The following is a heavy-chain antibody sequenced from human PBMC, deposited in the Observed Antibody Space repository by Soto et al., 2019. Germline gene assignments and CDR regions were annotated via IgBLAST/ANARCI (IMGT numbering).Heavy chain of an antibody. CDR1: GFTFSSYG. CDR3: AKDFSSGRTTNPRYFDY. J-gene: IGHJ4*02. D-gene: IGHD3-22*01. Sequence: GGSLRLSCAASGFTFSSYGMHWVRQAPGKGLEWVAVISYDGSNKYYADSVKGRFTISRDNSKNRLYRQMNSLRAEDTAVYYCAKDFSSGRTTNPRYFDYWGQGTLVTVSS. CDR2: ISYDGSNK. V-gene: IGHV3-30*18.